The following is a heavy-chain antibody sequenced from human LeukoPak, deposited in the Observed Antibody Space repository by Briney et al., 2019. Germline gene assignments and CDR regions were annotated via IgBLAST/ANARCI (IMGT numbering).Heavy chain of an antibody. J-gene: IGHJ4*02. Sequence: SETLSLTCTVSGGSFNSYYWSWIRQPPGKGLEWIGYIYYSGSTNYNPSLKSRVTISVDTSKNQFSLKLSSVTAADTAVYYCARLGPPQGLSYWGQGTLVTVSS. CDR3: ARLGPPQGLSY. CDR1: GGSFNSYY. CDR2: IYYSGST. D-gene: IGHD3-16*01. V-gene: IGHV4-59*01.